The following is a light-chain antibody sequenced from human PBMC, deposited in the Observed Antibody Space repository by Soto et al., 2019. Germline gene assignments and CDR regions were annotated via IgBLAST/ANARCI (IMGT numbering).Light chain of an antibody. J-gene: IGKJ5*01. CDR2: AAS. Sequence: DIQLTQSPSFLSASVGDRVTIACRASQDISDYLAWYQQRPGKAPKLLIYAASTLQSGVPSRFSASGSGTDFTLTISSLEPEDFAVYYCQQRSNWPITFGQGTRLEI. CDR3: QQRSNWPIT. V-gene: IGKV1-9*01. CDR1: QDISDY.